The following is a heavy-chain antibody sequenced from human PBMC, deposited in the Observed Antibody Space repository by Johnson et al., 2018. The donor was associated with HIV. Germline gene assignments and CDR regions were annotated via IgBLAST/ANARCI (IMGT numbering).Heavy chain of an antibody. D-gene: IGHD3-10*01. V-gene: IGHV3-64*04. Sequence: VQLVESGGGLVQPGGSLRLSCAASGLTFSSYAMHWVRQAPGKGLEYVSAISSSGGNTYYADSVKGRFTISRDISKNTLDLQMNSLRADDTDVYHCANRDGNGFDIWGQGTMVTVSS. J-gene: IGHJ3*02. CDR3: ANRDGNGFDI. CDR2: ISSSGGNT. CDR1: GLTFSSYA.